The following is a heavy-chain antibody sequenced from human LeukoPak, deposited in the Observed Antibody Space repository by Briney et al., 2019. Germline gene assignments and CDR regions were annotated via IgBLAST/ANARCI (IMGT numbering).Heavy chain of an antibody. J-gene: IGHJ4*02. CDR3: AKGGGFTSGWHDY. V-gene: IGHV4-59*08. CDR2: IYYSGST. Sequence: SETLSLTCTVSGGSIRSYYWSWIRQPPGKGLEWIGYIYYSGSTNYNPSLKSRVTISVDTSKNQFSLRLSSATAADTAVYYCAKGGGFTSGWHDYWGQGTLVTVSS. CDR1: GGSIRSYY. D-gene: IGHD6-19*01.